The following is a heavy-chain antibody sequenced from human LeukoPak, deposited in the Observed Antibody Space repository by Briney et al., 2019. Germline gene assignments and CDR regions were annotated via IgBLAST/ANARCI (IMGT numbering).Heavy chain of an antibody. Sequence: GGSLRLSCAASGFTFDDYGMSWVRQAPGKGLEWVSGINWNGGSTGYADSVKGRFTISRDNAKNSLYLQMNSLRAEDTAIYYCAKETSTGDDYGMDVWGQGTTVTVSS. V-gene: IGHV3-20*04. J-gene: IGHJ6*02. CDR3: AKETSTGDDYGMDV. CDR1: GFTFDDYG. CDR2: INWNGGST.